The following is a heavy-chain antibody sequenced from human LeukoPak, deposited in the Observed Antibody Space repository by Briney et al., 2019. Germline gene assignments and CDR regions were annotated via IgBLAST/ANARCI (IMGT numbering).Heavy chain of an antibody. CDR2: IRYDGSNK. D-gene: IGHD3-10*01. CDR3: AKDLGELIPFDI. CDR1: GFTFSSCG. Sequence: QPGGSLRLSCAASGFTFSSCGMHWVRQAPGKGLEWVAFIRYDGSNKYYADSVKGRFTISRDNSKNTLYLQMNSLRAEDTAVYYCAKDLGELIPFDIWGQGTMVTVSS. J-gene: IGHJ3*02. V-gene: IGHV3-30*02.